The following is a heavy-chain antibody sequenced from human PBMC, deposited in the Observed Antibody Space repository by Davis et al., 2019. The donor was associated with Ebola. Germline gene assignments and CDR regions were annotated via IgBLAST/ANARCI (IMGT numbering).Heavy chain of an antibody. CDR1: GYSFTSYW. V-gene: IGHV5-51*01. J-gene: IGHJ3*02. CDR2: IYPTDSDT. CDR3: ARQRELTAFDI. D-gene: IGHD1-1*01. Sequence: KVSCKGSGYSFTSYWIGWVRQMPGKGLEWMGIIYPTDSDTRYSPSFEGQVTISTDKSVGAAYLQWNSLEASDTAIYYCARQRELTAFDIWGQGTVVTVSS.